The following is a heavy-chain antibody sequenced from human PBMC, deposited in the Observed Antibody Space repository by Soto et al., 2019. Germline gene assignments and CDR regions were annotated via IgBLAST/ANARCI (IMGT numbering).Heavy chain of an antibody. Sequence: PGGSLRLSCAASGFTFSSYAMHWVRQAPGKWLEWVAVISYDGSNKYYADSVKGRFTISRDNSKNTLYLQMNSLRAEGTAVYYCARDIAIYYGSGSYFYYYYGMDVWGQGXTVTVYS. CDR1: GFTFSSYA. V-gene: IGHV3-30-3*01. J-gene: IGHJ6*02. CDR2: ISYDGSNK. D-gene: IGHD3-10*01. CDR3: ARDIAIYYGSGSYFYYYYGMDV.